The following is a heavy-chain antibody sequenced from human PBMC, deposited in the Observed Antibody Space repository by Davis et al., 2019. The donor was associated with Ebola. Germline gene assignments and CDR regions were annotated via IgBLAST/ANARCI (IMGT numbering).Heavy chain of an antibody. CDR2: IIPILGIA. Sequence: AASVKVSCKASGGTFSSYAISWVRQAPGQGLEWMGRIIPILGIANYAQKFQGRVTITADKSTSTAYMELSSLRSEDTAVYYCARKRGTTVTTDNWFDPWGQGTLVTVSS. CDR3: ARKRGTTVTTDNWFDP. D-gene: IGHD4-17*01. CDR1: GGTFSSYA. V-gene: IGHV1-69*04. J-gene: IGHJ5*02.